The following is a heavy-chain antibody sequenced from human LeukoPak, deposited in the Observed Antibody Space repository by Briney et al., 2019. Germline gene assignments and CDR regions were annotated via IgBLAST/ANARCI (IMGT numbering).Heavy chain of an antibody. CDR1: RVSISSFY. D-gene: IGHD3-22*01. CDR2: IYSSGST. CDR3: AREPYYYDSSGYPHDYFDY. J-gene: IGHJ4*02. V-gene: IGHV4-4*07. Sequence: SETLSLTCTVSRVSISSFYWSWIRQPAGPRLGWIGRIYSSGSTKYNPSLKSRVTMSVDTSKNQFSLKLSSVTAADTAVYYCAREPYYYDSSGYPHDYFDYWGQGTLVTVSS.